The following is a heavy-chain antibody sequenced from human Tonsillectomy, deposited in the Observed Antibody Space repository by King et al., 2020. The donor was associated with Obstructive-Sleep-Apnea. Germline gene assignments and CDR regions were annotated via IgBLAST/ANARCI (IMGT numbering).Heavy chain of an antibody. V-gene: IGHV4-39*07. CDR3: ARDRDDPDYYYGMDV. CDR2: IYYSGST. Sequence: QLQESGPGLVKPSETLSLTCTVSGGSISSSSYYWGWIRQPPGKGLEWIGSIYYSGSTYYNPSLKSRVTISVDTSKNQFSLTLSSVTAADTAVYYCARDRDDPDYYYGMDVWGQGTTVTVSS. CDR1: GGSISSSSYY. J-gene: IGHJ6*02. D-gene: IGHD1-1*01.